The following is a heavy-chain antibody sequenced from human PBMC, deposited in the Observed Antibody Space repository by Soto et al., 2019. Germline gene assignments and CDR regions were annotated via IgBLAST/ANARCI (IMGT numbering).Heavy chain of an antibody. CDR3: ARESEDLTSNFDY. Sequence: GGSLRLSCATSGFTFRSYWMSWVRQAPGKGLEWVSSISSTTNYIYYGDSMKGRFTISRDNAKNSLYLEMNSLRAEDTAVYYCARESEDLTSNFDYWGQGTLVTVSS. V-gene: IGHV3-21*06. CDR1: GFTFRSYW. CDR2: ISSTTNYI. J-gene: IGHJ4*02.